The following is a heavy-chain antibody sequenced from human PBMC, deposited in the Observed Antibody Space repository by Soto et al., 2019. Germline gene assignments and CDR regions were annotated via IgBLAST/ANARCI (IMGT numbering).Heavy chain of an antibody. CDR1: GFTFSSYG. Sequence: VQLLESGGGLVQPGGSLRVSCAASGFTFSSYGMHWVRQAPGKGLEWVAVISYDGSNKYYADSVKGRFTISRDNSKNTLYLQMNSLRAEDTAVYYCANAYSSSPLYYYYGMDVWGQGTTVTVSS. D-gene: IGHD6-6*01. CDR2: ISYDGSNK. J-gene: IGHJ6*02. CDR3: ANAYSSSPLYYYYGMDV. V-gene: IGHV3-30*18.